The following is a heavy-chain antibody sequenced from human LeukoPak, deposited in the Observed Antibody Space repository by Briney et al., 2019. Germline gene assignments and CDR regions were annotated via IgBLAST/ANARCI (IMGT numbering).Heavy chain of an antibody. Sequence: SETLSLTCAVYGGSFSGYYWSWIRQPPGKGLEWLGEINQSGVTNCNASLKSRVTISVDTSKNQFTLKLTSLTAADTAVYYCARGRPISTWSQGSLVTVSS. CDR1: GGSFSGYY. V-gene: IGHV4-34*01. CDR3: ARGRPIST. CDR2: INQSGVT. J-gene: IGHJ5*02.